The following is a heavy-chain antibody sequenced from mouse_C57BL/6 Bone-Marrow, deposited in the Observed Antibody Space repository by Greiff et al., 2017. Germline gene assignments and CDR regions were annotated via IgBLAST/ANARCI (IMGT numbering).Heavy chain of an antibody. CDR1: GYSFTGYY. V-gene: IGHV1-31*01. CDR3: AMRGFTWFAN. CDR2: IYPYNGVS. Sequence: VQLQQSGPELVKPGASVKISCKASGYSFTGYYMYWVKQSHGNILDWIGYIYPYNGVSSYNQKFKGKATLTVDKSSSPAYMELRGLTSEDSAFYYCAMRGFTWFANWGQETLVTASA. J-gene: IGHJ3*01.